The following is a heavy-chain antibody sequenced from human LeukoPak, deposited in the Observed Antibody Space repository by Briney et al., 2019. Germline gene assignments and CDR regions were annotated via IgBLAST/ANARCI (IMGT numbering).Heavy chain of an antibody. CDR1: GFTFSSYG. J-gene: IGHJ4*02. D-gene: IGHD1-26*01. CDR2: IWYDGSNK. V-gene: IGHV3-33*01. CDR3: AREAWELLHRSPLDY. Sequence: PGGSLRLSCAASGFTFSSYGMHWVRQAPGEGLEWVAVIWYDGSNKYYADSVKGRFTISRDNSKNTLYLQMNSLRAEDTAVYYCAREAWELLHRSPLDYWGQGTLVTVSS.